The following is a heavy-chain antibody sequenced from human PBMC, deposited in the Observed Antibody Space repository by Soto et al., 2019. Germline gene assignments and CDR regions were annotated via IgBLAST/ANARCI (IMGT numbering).Heavy chain of an antibody. Sequence: QVQLVESGGGVVQPGRSLTLSCAASGFTFRNYAMHWVRQAPGKGLEWVATISYDGENKYYTDSVKGPFTISRDNSKNTLYLQRTSLRPGTTVVYYWARPWGSFSAYSSGMNTWGKGTTVPAPS. CDR2: ISYDGENK. CDR1: GFTFRNYA. V-gene: IGHV3-30*04. D-gene: IGHD3-16*01. CDR3: ARPWGSFSAYSSGMNT. J-gene: IGHJ6*04.